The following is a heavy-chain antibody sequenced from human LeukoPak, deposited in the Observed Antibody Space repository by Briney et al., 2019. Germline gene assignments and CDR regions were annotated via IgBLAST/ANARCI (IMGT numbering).Heavy chain of an antibody. Sequence: SVKVSCKASGGTFSSYAISWVRQAPGQGLEWMGRIIPIFGTANYAQKFQGRVTITTDESTSTAYMELSSLRSEDTAVYYCASWDSGGYYFRYWGQGTLVTVSS. CDR3: ASWDSGGYYFRY. CDR2: IIPIFGTA. J-gene: IGHJ4*02. D-gene: IGHD3-22*01. V-gene: IGHV1-69*05. CDR1: GGTFSSYA.